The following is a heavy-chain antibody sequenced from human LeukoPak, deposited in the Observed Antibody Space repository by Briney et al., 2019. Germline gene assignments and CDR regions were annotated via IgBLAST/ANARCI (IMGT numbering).Heavy chain of an antibody. CDR3: ASDIYGDFSGDY. Sequence: SVKVSCKASGGTFSSYAISWVRQAPGQGLEWMGRIIPILGIANYAQKFQGRVTITADKSTSTAYMELSSLRSEDTAVYYCASDIYGDFSGDYWGQGTLVTVSS. CDR2: IIPILGIA. CDR1: GGTFSSYA. J-gene: IGHJ4*02. D-gene: IGHD4-17*01. V-gene: IGHV1-69*04.